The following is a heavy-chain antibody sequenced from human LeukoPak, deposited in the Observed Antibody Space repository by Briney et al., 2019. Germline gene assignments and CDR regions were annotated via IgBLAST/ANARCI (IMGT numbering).Heavy chain of an antibody. CDR1: GFNFITAA. J-gene: IGHJ3*01. CDR2: IGSSGGST. Sequence: GGSLRLSCAASGFNFITAAMTWVRQAPGKGLEWVSLIGSSGGSTYYADSVKGRFTISRDNFNHTLSLQMNSLRVEDTAIYYCVKDIQLSTWGLGTLVTVSS. V-gene: IGHV3-23*01. D-gene: IGHD5-24*01. CDR3: VKDIQLST.